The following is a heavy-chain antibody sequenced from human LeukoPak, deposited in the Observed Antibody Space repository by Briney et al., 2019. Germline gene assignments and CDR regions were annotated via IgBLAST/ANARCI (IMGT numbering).Heavy chain of an antibody. J-gene: IGHJ4*02. V-gene: IGHV4-34*01. D-gene: IGHD3-22*01. CDR3: ARVPTYYYDSSGYNYFDY. CDR2: INHSGST. CDR1: GGSFSGYY. Sequence: SETLSLTCAVYGGSFSGYYWSWIRQPPGKGLEWIGEINHSGSTNYNPSLKSRVTISVDTSKNQFSLKLSSVTAADTAVYYCARVPTYYYDSSGYNYFDYWGQGTLVTVSS.